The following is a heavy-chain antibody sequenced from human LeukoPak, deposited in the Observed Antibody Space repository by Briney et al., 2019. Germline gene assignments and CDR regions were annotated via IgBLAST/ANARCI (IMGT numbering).Heavy chain of an antibody. CDR2: IDYEDST. CDR1: GISVSVNY. J-gene: IGHJ3*02. D-gene: IGHD1-26*01. Sequence: PGGSLRLSCALSGISVSVNYMSWVRQAPGKGLEWVSVIDYEDSTNYAASVKGRFIISRDNSKNTLYLQMNSLRVEDTAVYYCARDHSGSYHRAFDIWGQGTVVTVSS. CDR3: ARDHSGSYHRAFDI. V-gene: IGHV3-66*01.